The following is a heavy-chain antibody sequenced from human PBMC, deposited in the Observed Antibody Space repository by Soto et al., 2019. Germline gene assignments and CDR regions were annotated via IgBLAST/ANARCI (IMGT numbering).Heavy chain of an antibody. CDR3: AKDPISELLWFGELGYYFDY. Sequence: QVQLVESGGGVVQPGRSLRLSCAASGFTFSSYGMHWVRQAPGKGLEWVAVISYDGSNKYYADSVKGRFTISRDNSKNTLYLQMNSLRAEDTAVYYCAKDPISELLWFGELGYYFDYWGQGTLVTVSS. V-gene: IGHV3-30*18. D-gene: IGHD3-10*01. CDR1: GFTFSSYG. J-gene: IGHJ4*02. CDR2: ISYDGSNK.